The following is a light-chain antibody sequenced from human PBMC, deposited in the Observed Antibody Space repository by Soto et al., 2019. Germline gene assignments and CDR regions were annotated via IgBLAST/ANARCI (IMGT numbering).Light chain of an antibody. CDR3: QHYNNLPPFT. J-gene: IGKJ3*01. CDR2: GAS. V-gene: IGKV1-33*01. CDR1: QDIGTS. Sequence: DIQMTQSPSSLSASVGARVSITCQASQDIGTSLSWFQHKPGRAPKLLIYGASYLETGVPSRSRGSGSGTDFTFTITSLQPEDIATYYCQHYNNLPPFTFGPGTIVDIK.